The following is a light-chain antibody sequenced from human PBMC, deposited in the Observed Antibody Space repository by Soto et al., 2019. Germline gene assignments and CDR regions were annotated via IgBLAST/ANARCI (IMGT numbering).Light chain of an antibody. J-gene: IGKJ1*01. CDR2: DAS. V-gene: IGKV3-11*01. CDR1: QSVSSY. CDR3: QQRSTWPLTWT. Sequence: EIVLTQSPATLSLSPGERATLSCRASQSVSSYLAWYQQKPGQAPRLLIYDASNRATGIPARFSGSGSGTDCPLTISSLVPEAFAVFYCQQRSTWPLTWTSGHGTKAEI.